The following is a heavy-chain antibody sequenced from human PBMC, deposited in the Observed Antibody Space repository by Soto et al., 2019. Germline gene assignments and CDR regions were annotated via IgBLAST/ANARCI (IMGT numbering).Heavy chain of an antibody. CDR3: ASSPAYGSSWYGIPPDLSHGMDV. J-gene: IGHJ6*02. CDR1: GYTFTSYY. Sequence: ASVKVSCKASGYTFTSYYIHWVRQAPGQGLEWMGIINPRGGITTYAQKFQGRLTMTGDTSTSTVYMELSSLTSEDTAMYHCASSPAYGSSWYGIPPDLSHGMDVWGQGTTVSVSS. D-gene: IGHD6-13*01. V-gene: IGHV1-46*01. CDR2: INPRGGIT.